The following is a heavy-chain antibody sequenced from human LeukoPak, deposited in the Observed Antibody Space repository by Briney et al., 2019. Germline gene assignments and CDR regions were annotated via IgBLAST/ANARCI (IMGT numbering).Heavy chain of an antibody. D-gene: IGHD2-15*01. Sequence: GGSLRLSCAASGFTFSSYSMSWVRQAPGKGLEWVSYIDTSSTNLHYADSVKGRFTISRDNVNNSLFLQMNSLRDEDTAVYYCARDRYCSGGNCYSGFDPWGQGTLVTVSS. CDR3: ARDRYCSGGNCYSGFDP. CDR2: IDTSSTNL. J-gene: IGHJ5*02. CDR1: GFTFSSYS. V-gene: IGHV3-48*02.